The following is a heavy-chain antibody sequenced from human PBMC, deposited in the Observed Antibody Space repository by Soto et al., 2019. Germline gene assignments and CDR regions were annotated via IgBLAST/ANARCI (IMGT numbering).Heavy chain of an antibody. CDR2: IYYSGST. CDR3: ARTDYYGSGSYFDP. D-gene: IGHD3-10*01. J-gene: IGHJ5*02. CDR1: GGSISSGGYY. V-gene: IGHV4-31*03. Sequence: PSETLSLTCTVSGGSISSGGYYWSWIRQHPGKGLEWIGYIYYSGSTYYNPSLKSRVTISVDTSKNQFSLKLSSVTAADTAVYYCARTDYYGSGSYFDPWGQGTLVTVSS.